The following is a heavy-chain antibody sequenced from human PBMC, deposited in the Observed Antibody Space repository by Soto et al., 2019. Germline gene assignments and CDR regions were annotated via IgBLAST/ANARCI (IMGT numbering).Heavy chain of an antibody. J-gene: IGHJ4*02. D-gene: IGHD1-20*01. Sequence: QVQLVESGGGAVQPGRSLRVSCAASGFTFSDYGIYWVRQAPGKGLEWVALISYDGNNREYGDSVKGRFTISRDNSKNTLYLQMNSLRVEDTAVYYCTFGDNSFDYWGQGTLVTVSS. CDR2: ISYDGNNR. CDR1: GFTFSDYG. V-gene: IGHV3-30*03. CDR3: TFGDNSFDY.